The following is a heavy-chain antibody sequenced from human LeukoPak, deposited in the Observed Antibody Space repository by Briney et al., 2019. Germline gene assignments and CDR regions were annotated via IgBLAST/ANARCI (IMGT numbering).Heavy chain of an antibody. CDR2: IWYDGSNK. CDR1: GFTFSSYG. D-gene: IGHD6-19*01. V-gene: IGHV3-33*01. CDR3: ARDPSSGWYYFDY. J-gene: IGHJ4*02. Sequence: GGSLRLSCAASGFTFSSYGMHWVRQAPGKGLEWVAAIWYDGSNKYYADSVKGRFTISRDTSKNTLYLQMNSLRAEDTAVYYCARDPSSGWYYFDYWGQGTLVTVSS.